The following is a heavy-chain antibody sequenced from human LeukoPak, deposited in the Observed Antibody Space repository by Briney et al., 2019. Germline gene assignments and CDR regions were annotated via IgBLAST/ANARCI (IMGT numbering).Heavy chain of an antibody. J-gene: IGHJ5*02. CDR1: GFTFSSYS. Sequence: GGSLRLSCAASGFTFSSYSMNWVRQAPGKGLEWVSSISSSSSYIYYAVSVKGRFTISRDNAKNSLYLQMNSLRAEDTAVYYCAKGGFDPWGQGTLVTVSS. D-gene: IGHD3-16*01. V-gene: IGHV3-21*01. CDR2: ISSSSSYI. CDR3: AKGGFDP.